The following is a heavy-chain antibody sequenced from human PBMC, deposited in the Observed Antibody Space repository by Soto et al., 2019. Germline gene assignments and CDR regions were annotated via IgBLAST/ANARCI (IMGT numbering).Heavy chain of an antibody. CDR1: GGTFSSYS. Sequence: QVQLVQSGAEVKKPGSSVKVSCKASGGTFSSYSINWVRQAPGKGLEWMGEIIPIFGTANYAQKFQGRVTSTADESTSTAYMELSSLRSEDTAVYYCARDGGRHSGGIDYWGQGTLVTVSS. V-gene: IGHV1-69*01. J-gene: IGHJ4*02. CDR2: IIPIFGTA. CDR3: ARDGGRHSGGIDY. D-gene: IGHD1-26*01.